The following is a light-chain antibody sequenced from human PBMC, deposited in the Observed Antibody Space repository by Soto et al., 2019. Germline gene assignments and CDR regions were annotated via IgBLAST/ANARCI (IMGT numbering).Light chain of an antibody. Sequence: DIVMTQSPDSLAESLGERGTINCKSSQSVLYSSNNKNYLAWYQHKPGQPPKLLIYWASTRESGVPDRFSGSGSGTDFTLTITSLQAEDVAIYFCQQYYSTPTFGQGTRLEIK. V-gene: IGKV4-1*01. CDR2: WAS. CDR1: QSVLYSSNNKNY. J-gene: IGKJ5*01. CDR3: QQYYSTPT.